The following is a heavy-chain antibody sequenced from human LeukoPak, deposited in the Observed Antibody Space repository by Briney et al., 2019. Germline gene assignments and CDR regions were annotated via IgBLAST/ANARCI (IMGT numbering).Heavy chain of an antibody. J-gene: IGHJ4*02. Sequence: GGSLRLSSAASGFTFSDYATHWVRQTPGKGLEWVSLISGDGGSTYYADSVKGRFTISRDNSKNSLYLQMNSLRTEGTALYYCAKDGRSSMPFEYWGRGKGVTVSS. CDR3: AKDGRSSMPFEY. CDR1: GFTFSDYA. CDR2: ISGDGGST. V-gene: IGHV3-43*02. D-gene: IGHD6-13*01.